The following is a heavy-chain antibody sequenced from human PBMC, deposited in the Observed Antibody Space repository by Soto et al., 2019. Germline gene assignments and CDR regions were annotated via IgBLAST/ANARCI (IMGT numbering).Heavy chain of an antibody. CDR3: ARGEWVLPI. CDR1: GYTFTSYD. Sequence: GASVKVSCKASGYTFTSYDINWVRQATGQGLEWMGWMNPTNSQTDYAQKFQGRVALTWDTSISTAYLDLSSLTSDDTAVYYCARGEWVLPIWGQGTLVTV. J-gene: IGHJ4*02. D-gene: IGHD1-26*01. V-gene: IGHV1-8*01. CDR2: MNPTNSQT.